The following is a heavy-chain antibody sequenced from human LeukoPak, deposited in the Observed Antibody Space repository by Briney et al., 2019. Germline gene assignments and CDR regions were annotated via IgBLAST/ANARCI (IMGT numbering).Heavy chain of an antibody. D-gene: IGHD3-3*01. V-gene: IGHV1-69*02. CDR3: ARATSITIFGVVPTD. CDR2: IIPILGIA. J-gene: IGHJ4*02. CDR1: GGTLSSYT. Sequence: LVKVSCKASGGTLSSYTISWVRQAPGQGLECMGRIIPILGIANYAQKFQGRVTITADKSTSTAYMELSSLRSEDTAVYYCARATSITIFGVVPTDWGQGTLVTVSS.